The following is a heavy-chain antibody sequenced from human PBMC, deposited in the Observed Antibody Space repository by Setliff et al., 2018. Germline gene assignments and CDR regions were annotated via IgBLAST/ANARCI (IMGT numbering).Heavy chain of an antibody. V-gene: IGHV1-2*02. J-gene: IGHJ2*01. CDR2: INPNSGGT. Sequence: ASVKVSCKASGYNFTGYYMYWVRQAPGQGLEWVGWINPNSGGTNYAQKFQGRVSMTRDTSISTAFLELNGLRSDDTAVYYCTKDLKKWLQFGWYFDLWGRGTLVTVSS. CDR1: GYNFTGYY. D-gene: IGHD5-12*01. CDR3: TKDLKKWLQFGWYFDL.